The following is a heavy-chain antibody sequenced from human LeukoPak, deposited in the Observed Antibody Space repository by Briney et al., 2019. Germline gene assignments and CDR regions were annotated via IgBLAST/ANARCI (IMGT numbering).Heavy chain of an antibody. CDR3: ARGKRELGSLLFDS. V-gene: IGHV6-1*01. CDR1: GDSVSSNIAA. J-gene: IGHJ4*02. Sequence: SQTLSLTCAISGDSVSSNIAAWDWIRQSPSRGLEWLGRTYYRSKWYSDYAVSLKSRITINADTSKNHFSLQLISVTPEDTAVYFCARGKRELGSLLFDSRGQGTLVTVSS. D-gene: IGHD1-7*01. CDR2: TYYRSKWYS.